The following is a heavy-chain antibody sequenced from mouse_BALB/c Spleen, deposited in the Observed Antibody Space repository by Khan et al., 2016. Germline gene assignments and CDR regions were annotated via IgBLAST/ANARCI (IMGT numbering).Heavy chain of an antibody. V-gene: IGHV14-3*02. CDR2: IDPPNDNT. J-gene: IGHJ2*01. Sequence: VQLKQSGAELVKPGASVKLSCTASGFSIQDTYIHWVRQRPEQGLDWIGRIDPPNDNTKYDPKYQGKATITADTSSNTAYLQLSSLTYEDTAVYYCARMCCGDYWGRGTTLTVSS. CDR1: GFSIQDTY. CDR3: ARMCCGDY.